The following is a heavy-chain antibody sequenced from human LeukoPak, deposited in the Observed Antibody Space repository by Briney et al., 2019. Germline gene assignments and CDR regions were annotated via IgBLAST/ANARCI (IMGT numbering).Heavy chain of an antibody. CDR1: GLTFSSYA. J-gene: IGHJ6*04. CDR2: ISGSGGNT. Sequence: GGSLRLSCAASGLTFSSYAMSWVRQAPGKGVEWVSAISGSGGNTYYADSVKGRFTISRDNAKNSLYLQMNSLRAEDTAVYYCAELGITMIGGVWGKGTTVTISS. CDR3: AELGITMIGGV. V-gene: IGHV3-23*01. D-gene: IGHD3-10*02.